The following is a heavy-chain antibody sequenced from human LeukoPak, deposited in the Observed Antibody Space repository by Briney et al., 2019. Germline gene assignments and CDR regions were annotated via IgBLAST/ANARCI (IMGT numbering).Heavy chain of an antibody. CDR2: FYNSGST. CDR3: ASTQQWLASYY. Sequence: SETLSLTCTFSGGSISSYYWTWFRQPSGWGLEWIGSFYNSGSTSYNPSLGSRVTISLDTSKNRFSLKLTSVTAADTAVYYCASTQQWLASYYWGQGTLVTVSS. J-gene: IGHJ4*02. D-gene: IGHD6-19*01. CDR1: GGSISSYY. V-gene: IGHV4-59*08.